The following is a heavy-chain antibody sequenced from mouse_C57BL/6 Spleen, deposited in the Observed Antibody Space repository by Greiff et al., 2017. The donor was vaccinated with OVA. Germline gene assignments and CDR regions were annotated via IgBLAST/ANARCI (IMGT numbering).Heavy chain of an antibody. D-gene: IGHD2-12*01. V-gene: IGHV1-7*01. Sequence: VQLQQSGAELAKPGASVKLSCKASGYTFTSYWMHWVKQRPGQGLEWIGYINPSSGYTNYNQKFKDKATLTAYKSSSTAYMQLSSLTYEDSAVYYCARDTTTYFDVWGTGTTVTVSS. CDR3: ARDTTTYFDV. CDR1: GYTFTSYW. CDR2: INPSSGYT. J-gene: IGHJ1*03.